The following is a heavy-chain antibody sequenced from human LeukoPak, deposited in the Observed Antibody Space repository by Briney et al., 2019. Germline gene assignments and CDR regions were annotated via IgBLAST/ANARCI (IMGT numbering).Heavy chain of an antibody. CDR2: INQDGNDK. V-gene: IGHV3-7*03. J-gene: IGHJ4*02. Sequence: GGSLRLSCAASGFTFSDYWMTWIRQAPGKGLEWVANINQDGNDKYYVDSVKGRFTISRDNTKSSVFLQMNSLRAEDTAVYYCAVTRTRGDHWGQGTLVTVSS. CDR1: GFTFSDYW. CDR3: AVTRTRGDH. D-gene: IGHD3-10*01.